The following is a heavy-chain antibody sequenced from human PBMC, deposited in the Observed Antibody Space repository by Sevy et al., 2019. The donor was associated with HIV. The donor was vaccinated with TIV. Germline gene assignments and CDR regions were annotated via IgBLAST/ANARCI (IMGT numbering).Heavy chain of an antibody. Sequence: ASVKVSCKTSGYSFSGYNMHWVRQAPGQGLESMGRINPTRGGTKFAEMFQGRVTMTRDMSISTAYMELSSLRSDDTAVYYCVRVPAAAGTRGYFDYWGQRTLVTVSS. J-gene: IGHJ4*02. V-gene: IGHV1-2*06. CDR1: GYSFSGYN. D-gene: IGHD6-13*01. CDR2: INPTRGGT. CDR3: VRVPAAAGTRGYFDY.